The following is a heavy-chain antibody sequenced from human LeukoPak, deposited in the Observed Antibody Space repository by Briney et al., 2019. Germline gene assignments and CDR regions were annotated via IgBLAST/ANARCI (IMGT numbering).Heavy chain of an antibody. CDR3: AKDAHASGSAILDY. CDR2: ISGDGGNT. D-gene: IGHD3-10*01. V-gene: IGHV3-43*02. J-gene: IGHJ4*02. CDR1: GFTFDDYA. Sequence: GGSLRLSCAASGFTFDDYAMHWVRQAPGMGLGWVSLISGDGGNTYYADSVKGRFTISRDNSKNSLSLQMNSLRTEATALYYCAKDAHASGSAILDYWGQGTLVTVSS.